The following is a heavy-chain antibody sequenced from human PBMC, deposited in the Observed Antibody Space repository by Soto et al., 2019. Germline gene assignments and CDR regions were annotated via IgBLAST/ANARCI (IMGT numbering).Heavy chain of an antibody. D-gene: IGHD3-16*01. CDR1: DGSSTSDY. J-gene: IGHJ4*02. CDR3: ERVAGMVAGLYYFDY. CDR2: IYHSGST. Sequence: PLSLPWTVSDGSSTSDYGTWIRQSPGKGLEYVGYIYHSGSTNYNPSLKSRVTISIDTSKNQFSLKLSSVTAADTAVYYCERVAGMVAGLYYFDYWGQGSLVPVSS. V-gene: IGHV4-59*12.